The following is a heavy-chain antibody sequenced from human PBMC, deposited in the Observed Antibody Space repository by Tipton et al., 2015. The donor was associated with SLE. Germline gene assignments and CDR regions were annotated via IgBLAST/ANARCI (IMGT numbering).Heavy chain of an antibody. V-gene: IGHV4-4*08. CDR2: IYTSGST. CDR1: GGSISSYY. J-gene: IGHJ5*02. CDR3: ARGWYSRNWEWWFDP. D-gene: IGHD6-13*01. Sequence: TLSLTCTVSGGSISSYYWSWIRQPPGKGLEWIGYIYTSGSTNYNPSLKSRVTISLDTSKNQVSLKLTSVTAADTAVYYCARGWYSRNWEWWFDPWGQGTLVTVSS.